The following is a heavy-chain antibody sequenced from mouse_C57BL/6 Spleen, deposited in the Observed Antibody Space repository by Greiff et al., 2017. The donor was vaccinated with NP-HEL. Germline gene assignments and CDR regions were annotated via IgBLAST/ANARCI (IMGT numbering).Heavy chain of an antibody. CDR2: IHPKSGST. CDR1: GYTFTSYW. Sequence: QVQLQQPGAELVKPGASVKLSCKASGYTFTSYWMHWVKQRPGQGLEWIGMIHPKSGSTNYNEKFKSKATLTVDKSSSTAYMQLSSLTSEDSAVYYCEARQGYAMDYWGQGTSVTVSS. V-gene: IGHV1-64*01. D-gene: IGHD2-14*01. J-gene: IGHJ4*01. CDR3: EARQGYAMDY.